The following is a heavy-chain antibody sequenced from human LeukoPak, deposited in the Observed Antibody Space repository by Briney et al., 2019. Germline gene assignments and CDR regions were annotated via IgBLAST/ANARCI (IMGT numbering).Heavy chain of an antibody. CDR3: ARDAMIVVVSPPDY. D-gene: IGHD3-22*01. V-gene: IGHV3-30*03. CDR1: GFTVSSNY. CDR2: ISYDGSNE. Sequence: KSGGSLRLSCAASGFTVSSNYMSWVRQAPGKGLEWVAVISYDGSNEYYADSVKGRFTISRDNSKNTLYLQMNSLRAEDTAVYYCARDAMIVVVSPPDYWGQGTLVTVSS. J-gene: IGHJ4*02.